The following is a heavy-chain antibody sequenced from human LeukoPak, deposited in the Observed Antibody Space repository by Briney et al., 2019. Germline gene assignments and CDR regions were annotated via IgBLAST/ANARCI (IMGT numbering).Heavy chain of an antibody. CDR3: ARGRRSSSWYWFDP. Sequence: ASVKVSCKASGYTFTGYYMHWVRQAPGQGLGWMGWINPNSGGTNYAQKFQGRVTMTRDTSISTAYMELSRLRSDDTAVYYCARGRRSSSWYWFDPWGQGTLVTVSS. CDR2: INPNSGGT. J-gene: IGHJ5*02. CDR1: GYTFTGYY. D-gene: IGHD6-13*01. V-gene: IGHV1-2*02.